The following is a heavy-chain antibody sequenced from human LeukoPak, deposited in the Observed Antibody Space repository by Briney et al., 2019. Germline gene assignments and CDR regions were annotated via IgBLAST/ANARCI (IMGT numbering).Heavy chain of an antibody. CDR3: ARHAQTASSPLDY. Sequence: PSETLSLTCTVSNGSISSYYWSWIRQPPGKGLEFIGFIYYIGSTNYNPSLKSRVTISVDTSKNQFSLKLRSVTATDTAVYYCARHAQTASSPLDYWGQGTLVTVSS. J-gene: IGHJ4*02. V-gene: IGHV4-59*08. CDR2: IYYIGST. CDR1: NGSISSYY. D-gene: IGHD2-21*02.